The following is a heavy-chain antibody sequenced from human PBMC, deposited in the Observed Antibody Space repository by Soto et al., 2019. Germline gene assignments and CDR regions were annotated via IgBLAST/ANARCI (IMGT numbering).Heavy chain of an antibody. CDR2: IYYSGST. CDR3: ALSYDSSGYTFDY. Sequence: SETLSLTCTVSGGSISSGDYYWSWIRQPPGKGLEWIGYIYYSGSTYYNPSLKSRVTISVDTSKNQFSLKLSSVTAADTAVYYCALSYDSSGYTFDYWGQGTLVTVSS. J-gene: IGHJ4*02. CDR1: GGSISSGDYY. D-gene: IGHD3-22*01. V-gene: IGHV4-30-4*01.